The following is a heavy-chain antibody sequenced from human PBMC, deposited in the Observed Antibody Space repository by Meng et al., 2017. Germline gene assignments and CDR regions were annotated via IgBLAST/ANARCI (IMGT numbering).Heavy chain of an antibody. CDR3: ARGTDYGDYYFDY. Sequence: QARLREPGPGLVKPSGTLSLTCAVSGGSISSSNWWSWVRQPPGKGLEWIGEIYHSGSTNYNPSLKSRVTISVDKSKNQFSLKLSSVTAADTAVYYCARGTDYGDYYFDYWGQGTLVTVSS. CDR1: GGSISSSNW. V-gene: IGHV4-4*02. J-gene: IGHJ4*02. D-gene: IGHD4-17*01. CDR2: IYHSGST.